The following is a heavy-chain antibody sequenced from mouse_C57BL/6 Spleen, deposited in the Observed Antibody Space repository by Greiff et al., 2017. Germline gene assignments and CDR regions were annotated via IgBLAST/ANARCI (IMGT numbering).Heavy chain of an antibody. CDR1: GYTFTDYE. CDR2: IDPETGGT. D-gene: IGHD1-1*01. V-gene: IGHV1-15*01. CDR3: TRAYGSRSYAMDY. Sequence: VQLQQSGAELVRPGASVTLSCKASGYTFTDYEMHWVKQTPVHGLEWIGAIDPETGGTAYNQKFKGKAILTADKSSSTAYMELRSLTSEDSAVYYCTRAYGSRSYAMDYWGQGTSVTVSS. J-gene: IGHJ4*01.